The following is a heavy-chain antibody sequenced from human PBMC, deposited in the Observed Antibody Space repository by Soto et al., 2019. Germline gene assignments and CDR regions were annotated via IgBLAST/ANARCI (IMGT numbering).Heavy chain of an antibody. J-gene: IGHJ5*02. Sequence: ESGGGLVKPGGSLRLSCAASGFTFSDYYMSWIRQAPGKGLEWVSYISSSGSTIYYADSVKGRFTISRDNAKNSLYLQMNSLRAEDTAVYYCARAGVLLVSSHYPASYWFDPWGQGTLVTVSS. CDR2: ISSSGSTI. D-gene: IGHD2-8*02. CDR3: ARAGVLLVSSHYPASYWFDP. V-gene: IGHV3-11*01. CDR1: GFTFSDYY.